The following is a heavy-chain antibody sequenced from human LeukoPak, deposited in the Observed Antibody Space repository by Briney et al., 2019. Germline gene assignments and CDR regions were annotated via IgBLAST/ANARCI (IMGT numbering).Heavy chain of an antibody. V-gene: IGHV3-7*01. Sequence: PGGSLRLSCAASGFTFSSYWMGWVRQARAKGLEWVANIKQDGSEKYYVDSVKGRFTISRDNAKNSLYLQMNSLRAEDTAVYYCARDPYYSFDYWGQGTLVTVSS. CDR1: GFTFSSYW. D-gene: IGHD2-21*01. CDR3: ARDPYYSFDY. CDR2: IKQDGSEK. J-gene: IGHJ4*02.